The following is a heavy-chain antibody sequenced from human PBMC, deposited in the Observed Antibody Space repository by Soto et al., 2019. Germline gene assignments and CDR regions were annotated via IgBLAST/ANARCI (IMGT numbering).Heavy chain of an antibody. D-gene: IGHD2-15*01. CDR2: VSIGGST. CDR1: GFTFSSYA. CDR3: AKRRGAGGHFDY. J-gene: IGHJ4*02. V-gene: IGHV3-23*01. Sequence: DVQLLESGGSLVQPERSLRLSCAASGFTFSSYAMGWVRQGPGKGLEWVAVVSIGGSTHYADSVRGRFTISRDNSKNTPSLQMNSLTAEDTAVYFCAKRRGAGGHFDYWGQGALVTVSS.